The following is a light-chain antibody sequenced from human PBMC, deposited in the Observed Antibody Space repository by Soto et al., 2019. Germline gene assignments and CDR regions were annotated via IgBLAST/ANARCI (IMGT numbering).Light chain of an antibody. CDR1: QGISSW. CDR3: QQANSLPWT. Sequence: DIQMTQSPSSVSDSLRDRLNMTCRASQGISSWLVWYQQKPGKAPKLLIYAASSLQSGVPSRFSGSGSGTDFTLTISGLQPEDLATYYCQQANSLPWTFGQGTKVDIK. V-gene: IGKV1-12*01. J-gene: IGKJ1*01. CDR2: AAS.